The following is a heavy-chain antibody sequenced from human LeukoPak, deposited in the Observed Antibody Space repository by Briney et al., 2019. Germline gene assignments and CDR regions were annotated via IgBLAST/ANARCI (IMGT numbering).Heavy chain of an antibody. CDR1: GFTFSNYA. Sequence: GGSLRLSCAASGFTFSNYAMSWVRQAPGKGPEWVSGIKGSGGGTYYADSVKGRFTVSRDNSKNTLYLQMNSLRAEDTAGYYCAKFRDFGDYYYYYGLDVWGQGTTVTVSS. V-gene: IGHV3-23*01. CDR3: AKFRDFGDYYYYYGLDV. CDR2: IKGSGGGT. D-gene: IGHD4-17*01. J-gene: IGHJ6*02.